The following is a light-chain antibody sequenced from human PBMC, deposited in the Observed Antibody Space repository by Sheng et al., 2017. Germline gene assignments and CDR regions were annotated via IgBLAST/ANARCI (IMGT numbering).Light chain of an antibody. J-gene: IGLJ3*02. CDR1: SSNIGAGYD. Sequence: QSVLTQPPSVSGAPGQRVTISCTGSSSNIGAGYDVHWYHQIPGTAPKLLIYGNNNRPSGVPDRFSGSKSGTSASLAITGLQAEDEADYYCQSYDSSLTGLWVFGGGTKLTVL. CDR2: GNN. V-gene: IGLV1-40*01. CDR3: QSYDSSLTGLWV.